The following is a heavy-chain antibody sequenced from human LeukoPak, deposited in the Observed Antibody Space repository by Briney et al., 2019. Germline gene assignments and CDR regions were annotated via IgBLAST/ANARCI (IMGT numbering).Heavy chain of an antibody. J-gene: IGHJ6*03. Sequence: GGSLRLSCAASGFTFSSYGMHWVRQAPGKGLEWVAFIRYDGSNKYYADSVKGRFTISRDNAKNSLYLQMNSLRAEDTALYYCASGSYYYYYMDVWGKGTTVTVSS. D-gene: IGHD2-15*01. V-gene: IGHV3-30*02. CDR3: ASGSYYYYYMDV. CDR1: GFTFSSYG. CDR2: IRYDGSNK.